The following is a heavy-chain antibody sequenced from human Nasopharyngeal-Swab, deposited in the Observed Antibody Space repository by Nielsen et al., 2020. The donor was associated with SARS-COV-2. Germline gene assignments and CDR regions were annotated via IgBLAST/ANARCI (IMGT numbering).Heavy chain of an antibody. J-gene: IGHJ4*02. V-gene: IGHV3-23*01. Sequence: GGSRRLSCVASGYSFRTYGVSWVRKAQGKGLEGVSAISGSGDISGSGGGTYDADSVKGRFTISRDNSKNTLSLQMNSLRADDTAVYYCAKDLRGPYFFWGQGTLVTVSS. CDR2: ISGSGDISGSGGGT. D-gene: IGHD2/OR15-2a*01. CDR3: AKDLRGPYFF. CDR1: GYSFRTYG.